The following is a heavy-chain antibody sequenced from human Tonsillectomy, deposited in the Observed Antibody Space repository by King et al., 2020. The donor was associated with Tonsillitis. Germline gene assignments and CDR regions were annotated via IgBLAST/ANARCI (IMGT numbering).Heavy chain of an antibody. V-gene: IGHV3-7*01. J-gene: IGHJ3*02. D-gene: IGHD1-26*01. CDR3: ARVGNYYANEAFDI. Sequence: QLVQSGGGLVQPGGSLRLYCAASGFTFSSYWMSWVRQAPGKGLEWVAKIKQDGSEKYYVDSVKGRFTFSRDSAKNSLYLQMNSLRAEDTAVYYCARVGNYYANEAFDIWGQGTMVTVSS. CDR1: GFTFSSYW. CDR2: IKQDGSEK.